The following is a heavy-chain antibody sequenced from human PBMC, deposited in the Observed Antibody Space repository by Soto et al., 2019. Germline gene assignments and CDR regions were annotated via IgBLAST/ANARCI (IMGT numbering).Heavy chain of an antibody. V-gene: IGHV5-10-1*01. J-gene: IGHJ6*02. CDR3: ASHNFFCGGDCNSSGMDV. D-gene: IGHD2-21*02. CDR2: IDPCDSYT. CDR1: GYMITNYW. Sequence: PGESLKISCQGSGYMITNYWIKWVRQVSGGGLEWLGRIDPCDSYTKYNPSYQGHITISADKSTSTAYLQWSSLRASDTAVYYCASHNFFCGGDCNSSGMDVWGQGTTVTVSS.